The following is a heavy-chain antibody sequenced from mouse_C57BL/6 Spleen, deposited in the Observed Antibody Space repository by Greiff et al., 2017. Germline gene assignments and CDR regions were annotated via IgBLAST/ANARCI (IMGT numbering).Heavy chain of an antibody. CDR3: ARGGGYSNFDY. D-gene: IGHD2-5*01. Sequence: VKLQESGAELVRPGTSVKMSCKASGYTFTNYWIGWAKQRPGHGLEWIGDIYPGGGYTNYNEKFKGKATLTADKSSSTAYMQFSSLTSEDSAIYYCARGGGYSNFDYWGQGTTLTVSS. CDR1: GYTFTNYW. J-gene: IGHJ2*01. CDR2: IYPGGGYT. V-gene: IGHV1-63*01.